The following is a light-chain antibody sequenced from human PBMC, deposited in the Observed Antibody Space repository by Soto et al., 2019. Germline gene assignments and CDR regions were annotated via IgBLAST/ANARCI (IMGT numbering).Light chain of an antibody. CDR3: CSYAGSYTHV. V-gene: IGLV2-11*01. J-gene: IGLJ1*01. CDR1: SSDVGGYNY. Sequence: QSALTQPRSVSGSPGQSVTISCTGTSSDVGGYNYVSWYQQHPGKAPKLMIYDVSKRPSGVPDRFSGSKSGNTAFLTISGRQAEDEADYYCCSYAGSYTHVFGTGTKLTVL. CDR2: DVS.